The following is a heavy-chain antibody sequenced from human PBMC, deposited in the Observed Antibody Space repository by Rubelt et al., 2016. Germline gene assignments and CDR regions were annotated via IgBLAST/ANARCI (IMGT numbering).Heavy chain of an antibody. CDR1: GFTFSSYA. Sequence: LDSGGGWVQPGRSLRLSCEASGFTFSSYAISWVRQAPRKGPAWISSISDGDSSTKYADSVKGRFTISRDNSKNTLSLQMNSLRAEDTAVYYCARVDYSNYVGCWGQGTLVTVSS. CDR3: ARVDYSNYVGC. J-gene: IGHJ4*02. CDR2: ISDGDSST. D-gene: IGHD4-11*01. V-gene: IGHV3-23*01.